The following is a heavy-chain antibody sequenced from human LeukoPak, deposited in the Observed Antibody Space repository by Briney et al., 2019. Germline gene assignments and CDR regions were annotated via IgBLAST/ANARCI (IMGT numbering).Heavy chain of an antibody. Sequence: PSKTLSLTCTVSGGSIRSGGYSWTGIRQPQGRELRWFGYIFYSGSTNYNPSLKSRVTISVDTSKNQFSLKLSSVTAADTAVYYCAREPFSNYCSGGSCYSVNWFDPWGQGTLVTVSS. D-gene: IGHD2-15*01. J-gene: IGHJ5*02. CDR2: IFYSGST. CDR1: GGSIRSGGYS. V-gene: IGHV4-61*08. CDR3: AREPFSNYCSGGSCYSVNWFDP.